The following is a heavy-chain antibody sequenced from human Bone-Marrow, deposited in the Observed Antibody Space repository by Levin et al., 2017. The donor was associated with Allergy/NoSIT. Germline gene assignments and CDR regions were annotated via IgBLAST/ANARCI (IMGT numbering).Heavy chain of an antibody. CDR1: GFTFSSYS. J-gene: IGHJ6*02. CDR2: ISSSSSYI. D-gene: IGHD6-19*01. CDR3: ARDTTRFYSSGWYVRYYYGMDV. V-gene: IGHV3-21*01. Sequence: GGSLRLSCAASGFTFSSYSMNWVRQAPGKGLEWVSSISSSSSYIYYADSVKGRFTISRDNAKNSLYLQMNSLRAEDTAVYYCARDTTRFYSSGWYVRYYYGMDVWGQGTTVTVSS.